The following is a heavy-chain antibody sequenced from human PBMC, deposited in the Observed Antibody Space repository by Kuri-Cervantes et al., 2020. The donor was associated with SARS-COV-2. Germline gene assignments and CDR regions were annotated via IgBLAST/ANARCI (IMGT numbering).Heavy chain of an antibody. CDR1: GFTFSSYA. J-gene: IGHJ6*02. CDR3: ARVKRGDIVVVPTAIFSYYYYGMDV. D-gene: IGHD2-2*01. Sequence: GGSLRLSCAASGFTFSSYAMSWVRQAPGKGLEWVSAISGSGGSTYYADSVKGRFTISRDNSKNTLYLQMNSLRAEDTAVYYCARVKRGDIVVVPTAIFSYYYYGMDVWGQGTTVTVSS. V-gene: IGHV3-23*01. CDR2: ISGSGGST.